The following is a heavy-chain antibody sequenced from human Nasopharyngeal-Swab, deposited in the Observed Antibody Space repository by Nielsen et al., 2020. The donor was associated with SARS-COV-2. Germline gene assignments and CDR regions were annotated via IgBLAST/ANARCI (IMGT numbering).Heavy chain of an antibody. D-gene: IGHD2-2*01. Sequence: PGKGLEWVSGISWNSGSIGYADSVKGRFTISRDNAKNSLYLQMNGLRAEDTALYYCAKGDSGGSTSYTDYWGQGTLVTVSS. CDR3: AKGDSGGSTSYTDY. CDR2: ISWNSGSI. J-gene: IGHJ4*02. V-gene: IGHV3-9*01.